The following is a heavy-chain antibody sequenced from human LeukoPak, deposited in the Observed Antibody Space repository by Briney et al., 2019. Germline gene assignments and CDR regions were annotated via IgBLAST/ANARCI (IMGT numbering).Heavy chain of an antibody. D-gene: IGHD3-10*01. Sequence: SETLSLTCTVPGYSISSGYYWGWIRQPPGKGLEWIGSIYHSGSTYYNPSLKSRVTISVDTSKNQFSLKLSSVTAADTAVYYCARDGVVRGVIISNYYYGMDVWGQGTTVTVSS. J-gene: IGHJ6*02. CDR3: ARDGVVRGVIISNYYYGMDV. CDR2: IYHSGST. V-gene: IGHV4-38-2*02. CDR1: GYSISSGYY.